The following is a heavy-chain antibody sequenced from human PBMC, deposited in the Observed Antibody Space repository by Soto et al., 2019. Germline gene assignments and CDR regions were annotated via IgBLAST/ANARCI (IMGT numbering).Heavy chain of an antibody. CDR3: ARDTVTALTPYQGFYYYGMDV. CDR1: GFPFSSYT. D-gene: IGHD2-2*01. Sequence: GGSLRLSCTASGFPFSSYTMHWLRRAPGKGLEGVGIISFDGSSKYYADWLKSRIDMSRDNSKDSLYLQMDTLRPEDTAIYYCARDTVTALTPYQGFYYYGMDVWGQGTTVTVSS. J-gene: IGHJ6*02. V-gene: IGHV3-30*09. CDR2: ISFDGSSK.